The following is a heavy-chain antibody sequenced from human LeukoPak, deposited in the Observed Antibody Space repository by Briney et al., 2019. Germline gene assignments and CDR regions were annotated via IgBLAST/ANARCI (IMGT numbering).Heavy chain of an antibody. Sequence: SETLSLSCTVSGGSISTYYWTWIRQPPGKGPEWIGYIYYSGSTNYNPSLKSRVTMSVDTSKNQFSLKLNSVTAADTAVYYCARDRLGLPVDYWGRGTLVTVSS. CDR1: GGSISTYY. CDR2: IYYSGST. D-gene: IGHD3-16*01. CDR3: ARDRLGLPVDY. V-gene: IGHV4-59*01. J-gene: IGHJ4*02.